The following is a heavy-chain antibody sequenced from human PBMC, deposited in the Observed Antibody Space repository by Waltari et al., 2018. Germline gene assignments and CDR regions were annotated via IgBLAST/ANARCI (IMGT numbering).Heavy chain of an antibody. CDR3: ATARITIFGVVIVDAFDI. CDR1: GYTLTELS. Sequence: QVQLVQSGAEVKKPGASVKVSCKVFGYTLTELSMPWVRQAPGNGLEWMGGFDPEDGETIYAQKFQGRVTMTEDTSTDTAYMELSSLRSEDTAVYYCATARITIFGVVIVDAFDIWGQGTMVTVSS. J-gene: IGHJ3*02. D-gene: IGHD3-3*01. V-gene: IGHV1-24*01. CDR2: FDPEDGET.